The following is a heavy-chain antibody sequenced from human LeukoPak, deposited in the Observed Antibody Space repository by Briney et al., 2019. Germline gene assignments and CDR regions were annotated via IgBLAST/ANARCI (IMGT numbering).Heavy chain of an antibody. Sequence: GGSLRLSCAASGFTFDDYAMHWVRQAPGKGLEWVSGISWNSGSIGYADSVKGRFTISRDNAKNSPYLQMNSLRAEDTASYYCAKGNSSGLVDAFDIWGQGTMVTVSS. CDR1: GFTFDDYA. CDR3: AKGNSSGLVDAFDI. J-gene: IGHJ3*02. D-gene: IGHD6-19*01. V-gene: IGHV3-9*01. CDR2: ISWNSGSI.